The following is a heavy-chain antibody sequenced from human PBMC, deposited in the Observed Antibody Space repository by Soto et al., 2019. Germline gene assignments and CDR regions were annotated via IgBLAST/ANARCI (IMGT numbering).Heavy chain of an antibody. D-gene: IGHD3-22*01. Sequence: QVQLVESGGGVVQPGRTLRLSCAASGIAFSNYGTPWVRQAPGNGLEWVAVIWYDGRDKYYADSVKGRFTISRDNSMNTLYLQLNSLTAVDTAVYFCVSGYGSFDICRQGTLVTGSS. V-gene: IGHV3-33*01. CDR1: GIAFSNYG. J-gene: IGHJ4*02. CDR3: VSGYGSFDI. CDR2: IWYDGRDK.